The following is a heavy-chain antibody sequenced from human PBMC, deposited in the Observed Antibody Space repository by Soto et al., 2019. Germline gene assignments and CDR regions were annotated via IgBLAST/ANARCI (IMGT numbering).Heavy chain of an antibody. CDR1: GYTFTGHY. CDR2: IGPASGDT. J-gene: IGHJ4*02. D-gene: IGHD6-19*01. Sequence: GASVKVSCKASGYTFTGHYIHWVRQAPGQGPEWMGEIGPASGDTRYAQKFQGRVTMTRDTSITTVYMELNNLSPDDTAVYYCARISSASSGWLPDYWGQGTLVTVSS. CDR3: ARISSASSGWLPDY. V-gene: IGHV1-2*02.